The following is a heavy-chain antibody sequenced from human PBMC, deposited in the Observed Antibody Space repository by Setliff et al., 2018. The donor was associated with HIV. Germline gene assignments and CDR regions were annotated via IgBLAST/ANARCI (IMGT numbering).Heavy chain of an antibody. J-gene: IGHJ4*02. V-gene: IGHV4-30-2*01. CDR1: GDSVTSKSYS. CDR3: ATVPPSGTYLDY. CDR2: IVPSGTT. D-gene: IGHD3-10*01. Sequence: SETLSLTCDVSGDSVTSKSYSWTWIRQPPGKGLEWMGYIVPSGTTYYSPSLKRRLTISIDKSMNHFSLTLSSVTVADTAVYYCATVPPSGTYLDYWGPGMLVTVSS.